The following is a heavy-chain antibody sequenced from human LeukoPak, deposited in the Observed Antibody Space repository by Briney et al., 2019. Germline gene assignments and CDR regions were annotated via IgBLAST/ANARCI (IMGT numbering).Heavy chain of an antibody. J-gene: IGHJ5*02. D-gene: IGHD2-2*01. V-gene: IGHV3-21*06. CDR2: ISTSSRYI. CDR3: ARADCSGSTCYLRHSWFDP. Sequence: GGALRLSCAASGFTLSTFDMNWVRQAPGKGVEGVSSISTSSRYIYYRDSVKGRFTISRDDAKNSLYLQMNSLTVEDTAVYYCARADCSGSTCYLRHSWFDPWGQGTLVTVSS. CDR1: GFTLSTFD.